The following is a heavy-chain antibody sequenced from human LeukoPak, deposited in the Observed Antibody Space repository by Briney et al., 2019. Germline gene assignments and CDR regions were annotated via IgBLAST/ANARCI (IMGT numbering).Heavy chain of an antibody. CDR1: GFIFTNAY. CDR2: IKSRGDGGTV. V-gene: IGHV3-15*01. J-gene: IGHJ4*02. CDR3: TTDAGYSSKWYKD. D-gene: IGHD1-20*01. Sequence: GGSLRLSCAASGFIFTNAYMSWVRQAPGKGLEWVGRIKSRGDGGTVEYAAPVKDGFSISRDDSRNMLYLQMKSLKTEDTAVYYCTTDAGYSSKWYKDWGQGTLVTVAS.